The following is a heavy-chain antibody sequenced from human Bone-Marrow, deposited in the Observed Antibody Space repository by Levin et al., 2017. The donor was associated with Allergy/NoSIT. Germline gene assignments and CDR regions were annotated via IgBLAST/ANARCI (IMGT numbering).Heavy chain of an antibody. D-gene: IGHD6-6*01. CDR2: ISAYNGNT. CDR1: GYTFTSYG. CDR3: ARDVIAALGDY. J-gene: IGHJ4*02. V-gene: IGHV1-18*01. Sequence: GESLKISCKASGYTFTSYGISWVRQAPGQGLEWMGWISAYNGNTNYAQKLQGRVTMTTDTSTSTAYMELRSLRSDDTAVYYCARDVIAALGDYWGQGTLVTVSS.